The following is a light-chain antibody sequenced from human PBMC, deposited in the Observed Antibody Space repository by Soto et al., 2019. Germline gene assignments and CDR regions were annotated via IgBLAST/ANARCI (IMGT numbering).Light chain of an antibody. Sequence: IQLTQSPSSLSASVGDRVTITCRASQGISSYLGWYQQKPGKAPNLLIYDASTLHSGFPSRFSGGGSGPYFTLTISSLQPEDFANDYCQQVNVYPSTFGGGTKVEIK. V-gene: IGKV1-9*01. J-gene: IGKJ4*01. CDR2: DAS. CDR1: QGISSY. CDR3: QQVNVYPST.